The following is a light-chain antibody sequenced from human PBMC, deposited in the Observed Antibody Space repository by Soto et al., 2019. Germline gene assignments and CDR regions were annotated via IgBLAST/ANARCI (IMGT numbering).Light chain of an antibody. Sequence: EIVMTQSPATLSVSPGERATLSCRASQSVTGNLAWYQQKPGQAPRLLIYGASTRATGIPARFSGSGSGTEFTLTISSLQSEDFAFYYCQQYDNWPLTLGGGTKVDIK. J-gene: IGKJ4*01. CDR3: QQYDNWPLT. CDR1: QSVTGN. V-gene: IGKV3D-15*01. CDR2: GAS.